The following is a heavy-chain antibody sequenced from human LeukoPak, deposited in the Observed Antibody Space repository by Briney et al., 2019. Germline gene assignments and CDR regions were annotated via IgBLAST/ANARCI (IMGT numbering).Heavy chain of an antibody. Sequence: SETLSLTCTVSGGSISSGSYYWSWIRQPAGKGLEWIGRIYTSGSTNYNPSLKSRVTMSVDTSKNQFSLKLSSVTAADTAVYYCARAVLAPYGDSSPLSYYYYYMDVWGKGTTVTISS. CDR3: ARAVLAPYGDSSPLSYYYYYMDV. CDR2: IYTSGST. CDR1: GGSISSGSYY. D-gene: IGHD4-17*01. V-gene: IGHV4-61*02. J-gene: IGHJ6*03.